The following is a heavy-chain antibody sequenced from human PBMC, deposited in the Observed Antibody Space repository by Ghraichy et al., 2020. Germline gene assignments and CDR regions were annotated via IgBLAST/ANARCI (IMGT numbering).Heavy chain of an antibody. D-gene: IGHD4-17*01. V-gene: IGHV1-69*13. CDR2: IIPIFATA. J-gene: IGHJ5*02. CDR1: GGTFSNYA. Sequence: SVKVSCKASGGTFSNYAISWVRQAPGQGLEWMGGIIPIFATANYAQNFQGRVTITADESTSTAYMELSSLRSEDTAVYYCARDHGDSDQWFDPWGQGTLVTVSS. CDR3: ARDHGDSDQWFDP.